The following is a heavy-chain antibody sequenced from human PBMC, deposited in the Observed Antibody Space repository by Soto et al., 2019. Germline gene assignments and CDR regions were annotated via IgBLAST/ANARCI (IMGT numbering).Heavy chain of an antibody. J-gene: IGHJ6*02. CDR3: AEVDTAMDDYYYGMDV. CDR2: IYHSGST. CDR1: GGSISRGCYS. Sequence: SETLSLTCPVSGGSISRGCYSWSWIRQPPGKGLEWIGYIYHSGSTYYNPSLKSRVTISVDTSKYQFSLTLTSVTAADTAVYYCAEVDTAMDDYYYGMDVWGQGTTVSVSS. V-gene: IGHV4-30-2*01. D-gene: IGHD5-18*01.